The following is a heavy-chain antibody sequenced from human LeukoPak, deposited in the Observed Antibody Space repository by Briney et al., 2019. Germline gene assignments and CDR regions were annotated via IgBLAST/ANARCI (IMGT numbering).Heavy chain of an antibody. V-gene: IGHV3-7*03. CDR3: ARGGGLDV. D-gene: IGHD3-16*01. Sequence: GGSLRLSCAASGFTFSSYWMNWARQAPGKGLEWVASINHNGNVNYYVDSVKGRFTISRDNAKNSLYLQMSNIRAEDTAVYFCARGGGLDVWGQGATVTVSS. J-gene: IGHJ6*02. CDR2: INHNGNVN. CDR1: GFTFSSYW.